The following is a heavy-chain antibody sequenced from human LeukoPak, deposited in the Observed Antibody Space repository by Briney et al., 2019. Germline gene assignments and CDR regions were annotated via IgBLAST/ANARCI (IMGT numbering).Heavy chain of an antibody. J-gene: IGHJ4*02. CDR2: ISGSGGST. Sequence: GGSLRLSCAASGFTFSSYAMSWVRQAPGKGLDWVSAISGSGGSTYYSDSVKGRFTISRDNPKNTLYLQMTSLRAEDTAAYYCAKEGSIAASPWEYDYWGQGTLVTVSS. V-gene: IGHV3-23*01. CDR3: AKEGSIAASPWEYDY. D-gene: IGHD6-6*01. CDR1: GFTFSSYA.